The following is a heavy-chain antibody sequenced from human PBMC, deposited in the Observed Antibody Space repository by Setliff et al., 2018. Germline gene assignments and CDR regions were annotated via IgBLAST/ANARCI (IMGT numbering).Heavy chain of an antibody. CDR3: ARERVYATSGGYYYYYGMDV. V-gene: IGHV1-8*03. Sequence: GASVKVSCKASGYSFTNYDINWVRQATGQGLEWMGWINPNSGNTDYAQKFQGRVTITTDESTSTAYMELSSLRSEDTAVYYCARERVYATSGGYYYYYGMDVWGQGTTVTVS. D-gene: IGHD2-8*01. CDR2: INPNSGNT. CDR1: GYSFTNYD. J-gene: IGHJ6*02.